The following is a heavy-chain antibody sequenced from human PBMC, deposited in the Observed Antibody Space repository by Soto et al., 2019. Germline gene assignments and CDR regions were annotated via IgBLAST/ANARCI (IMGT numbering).Heavy chain of an antibody. V-gene: IGHV5-51*01. CDR2: IYPGDSET. Sequence: GESLKISCEASGYRFTSYWIAWVRQMPGKGLEWMGLIYPGDSETRYSLSFQGQVTISVDKSINTAYLHWSSLKASDTAMYFWARPGHYSDRENDTGSMDVWGQGTTVTVS. CDR3: ARPGHYSDRENDTGSMDV. CDR1: GYRFTSYW. J-gene: IGHJ6*02. D-gene: IGHD3-22*01.